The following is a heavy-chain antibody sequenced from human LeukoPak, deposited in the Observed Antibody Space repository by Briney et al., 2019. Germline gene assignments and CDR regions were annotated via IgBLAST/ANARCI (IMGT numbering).Heavy chain of an antibody. D-gene: IGHD7-27*01. J-gene: IGHJ6*04. Sequence: PSETLSLTCAVSGYSISSGYHWAWIRQPPGKGPELLGSIYHRGNAYYNPSLTSRVTISLDTSKNQFSLKLSPVTAADTALYCCARDLGYYRMDVWGKGTTVTVSS. CDR3: ARDLGYYRMDV. CDR2: IYHRGNA. V-gene: IGHV4-38-2*02. CDR1: GYSISSGYH.